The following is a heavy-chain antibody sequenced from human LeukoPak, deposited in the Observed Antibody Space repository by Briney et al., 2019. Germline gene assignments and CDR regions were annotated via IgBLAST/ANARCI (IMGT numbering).Heavy chain of an antibody. CDR1: GFTFSSYG. V-gene: IGHV3-30*02. CDR3: ARDRGLFYYDSSGYPDY. CDR2: IRYDGSHI. D-gene: IGHD3-22*01. J-gene: IGHJ4*02. Sequence: GGSLRLSCAASGFTFSSYGMHWVRQAPGKGLEWVTFIRYDGSHIYYADSVKGRFTISRDNSKNTLYLQMNSLRSEDTAVYYCARDRGLFYYDSSGYPDYWGQGTLVTVSS.